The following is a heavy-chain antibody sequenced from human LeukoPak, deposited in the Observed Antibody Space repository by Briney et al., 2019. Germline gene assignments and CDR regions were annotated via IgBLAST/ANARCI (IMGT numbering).Heavy chain of an antibody. Sequence: SETLSLTCTVSGGSISSDGYYWSWIRQHPGKDLEWIGYIHYSGSTYYNPSLKSRVTISVDTSKNQFSLKLSSVTAADTAVYYCARVYGDYWGQGTLVTVSS. D-gene: IGHD5/OR15-5a*01. CDR1: GGSISSDGYY. J-gene: IGHJ4*02. CDR2: IHYSGST. CDR3: ARVYGDY. V-gene: IGHV4-31*03.